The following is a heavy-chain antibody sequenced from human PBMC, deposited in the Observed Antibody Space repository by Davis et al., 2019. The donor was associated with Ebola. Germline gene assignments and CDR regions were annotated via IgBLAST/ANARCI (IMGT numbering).Heavy chain of an antibody. Sequence: SETLSLTCTVSGVSIRTSTYFWGWIRQPPGKGLEWIGSIYSTGSTNYNPSLKSRVTISVDTSKNQFSLKLSSVTAADTAVYYCARGGYFDYWGQGTLVTVSS. D-gene: IGHD5-12*01. CDR1: GVSIRTSTYF. CDR2: IYSTGST. CDR3: ARGGYFDY. V-gene: IGHV4-39*07. J-gene: IGHJ4*02.